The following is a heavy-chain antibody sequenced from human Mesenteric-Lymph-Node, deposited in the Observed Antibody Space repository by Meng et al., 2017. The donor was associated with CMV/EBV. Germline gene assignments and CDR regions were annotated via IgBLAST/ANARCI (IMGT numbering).Heavy chain of an antibody. CDR3: ARGGATSLIDY. D-gene: IGHD1-26*01. CDR1: GFIFSDYD. V-gene: IGHV3-13*01. CDR2: IGTTGDT. J-gene: IGHJ4*02. Sequence: GESLKISCAASGFIFSDYDMHWVRQVTGRGLEWVSAIGTTGDTYYPGSVKGRFTISRDNAKHYLYLQMKSLRAGDTAVYYCARGGATSLIDYWGQGTLVTVSS.